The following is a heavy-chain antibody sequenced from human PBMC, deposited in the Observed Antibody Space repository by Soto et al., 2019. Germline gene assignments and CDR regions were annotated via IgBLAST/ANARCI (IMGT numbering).Heavy chain of an antibody. Sequence: ASVKVSCKASGGTFSSYAISWVRQAPGQGLEWMGGVIPIFGTANYAQKFQGRVTITADKSTSTAYMELSSLRSEDTAMYYCAREVPQFALGMDVWGQGTTVTVSS. V-gene: IGHV1-69*06. J-gene: IGHJ6*02. CDR3: AREVPQFALGMDV. CDR1: GGTFSSYA. CDR2: VIPIFGTA. D-gene: IGHD3-10*01.